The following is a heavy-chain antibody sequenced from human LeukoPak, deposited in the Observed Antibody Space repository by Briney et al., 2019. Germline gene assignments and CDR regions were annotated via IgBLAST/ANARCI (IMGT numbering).Heavy chain of an antibody. J-gene: IGHJ5*02. Sequence: PSETLSLTCTVSGGSISSYYWSWLRQPPWKGLEWIGYIYYSGSTNYNPSPKSRVTISVDTSKNQFSLKLSSVTAADTAVYYCAARVPAAILGGFDPWGQGTLVTVSS. CDR3: AARVPAAILGGFDP. V-gene: IGHV4-59*12. CDR2: IYYSGST. D-gene: IGHD2-2*01. CDR1: GGSISSYY.